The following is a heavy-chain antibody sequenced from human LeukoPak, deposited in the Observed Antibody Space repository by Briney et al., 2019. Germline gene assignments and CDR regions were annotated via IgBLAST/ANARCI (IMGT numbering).Heavy chain of an antibody. CDR1: GGSFSGYY. CDR3: ASMYYGGDAFDI. Sequence: SETLSLTCAVYGGSFSGYYWSWIRQPPGKGLEWIGEINHSGSTNYNPSLKSRVSISVDTSKNQFSLKLSSVTAADTAVYYCASMYYGGDAFDIWGQGTMVTVSS. V-gene: IGHV4-34*01. J-gene: IGHJ3*02. D-gene: IGHD3-10*01. CDR2: INHSGST.